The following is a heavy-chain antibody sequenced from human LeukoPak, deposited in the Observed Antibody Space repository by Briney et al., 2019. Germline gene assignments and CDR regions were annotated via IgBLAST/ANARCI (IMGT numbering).Heavy chain of an antibody. Sequence: ASVKVSCKASGGTFNNYAISWVRPAPGQGLEWMGWISAYSVNTNYAQKFQGRVTMTTDTSTSTAYMELRSLRSDDTALYYCASRGGPGAIDAFDTWGQGTMVTASS. J-gene: IGHJ3*02. CDR1: GGTFNNYA. V-gene: IGHV1-18*01. CDR2: ISAYSVNT. D-gene: IGHD3-10*01. CDR3: ASRGGPGAIDAFDT.